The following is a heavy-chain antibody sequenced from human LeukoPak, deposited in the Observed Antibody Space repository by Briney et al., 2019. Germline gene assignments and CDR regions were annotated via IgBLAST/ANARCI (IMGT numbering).Heavy chain of an antibody. CDR2: IRYDGSNK. V-gene: IGHV3-30*02. CDR1: GFTFSSYG. J-gene: IGHJ6*03. Sequence: AGGSLRLSCAASGFTFSSYGMHWVRQAPGKGLEWVAFIRYDGSNKYYADSVKGRFTISRDNSKNTLYLQMNSLRAEDTAVYYCAKDRIHYYYMDVWGKGTTVTVSS. CDR3: AKDRIHYYYMDV.